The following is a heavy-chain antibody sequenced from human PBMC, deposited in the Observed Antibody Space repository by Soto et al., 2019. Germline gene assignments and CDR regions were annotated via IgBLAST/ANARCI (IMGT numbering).Heavy chain of an antibody. V-gene: IGHV3-66*01. CDR2: IYRGGET. CDR1: GFTVSGDY. J-gene: IGHJ6*02. Sequence: EVQVVESGGDLVQPGGSLRLSCAAAGFTVSGDYMNWVRQAPGKGLEWVSVIYRGGETYYADSVKGRFTISRDNSENIVYLQMNSLRAEDTAVYYCARDPGERNGMSVWGQGTTVTGSS. CDR3: ARDPGERNGMSV. D-gene: IGHD1-26*01.